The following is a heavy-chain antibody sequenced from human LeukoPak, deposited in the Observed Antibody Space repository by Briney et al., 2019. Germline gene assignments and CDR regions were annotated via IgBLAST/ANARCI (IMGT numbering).Heavy chain of an antibody. CDR3: ARSSYSSSSSV. D-gene: IGHD6-6*01. J-gene: IGHJ3*01. CDR1: GFTFSSYS. V-gene: IGHV3-7*03. CDR2: INSDGSEG. Sequence: GGSLRLSCAASGFTFSSYSMNWVRQAPGKGLEWVASINSDGSEGYYADVVKGRFTISRDNAKNSLYLQINSLRAEDTAVYYCARSSYSSSSSVWGQGTMVTVSS.